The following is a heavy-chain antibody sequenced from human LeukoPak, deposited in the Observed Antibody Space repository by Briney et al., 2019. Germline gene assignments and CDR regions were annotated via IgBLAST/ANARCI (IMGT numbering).Heavy chain of an antibody. CDR1: GFTFSSYD. V-gene: IGHV3-13*01. CDR2: IGPAGAT. D-gene: IGHD6-19*01. CDR3: ARGGSVDLGPMDV. Sequence: GRSLRLSCAASGFTFSSYDMHWVRQATGKGLEWVSAIGPAGATYYPGSVKGRFTISRENAKNSLYLQMNSLRAGDTAVYYCARGGSVDLGPMDVWGKGTTVTVSS. J-gene: IGHJ6*04.